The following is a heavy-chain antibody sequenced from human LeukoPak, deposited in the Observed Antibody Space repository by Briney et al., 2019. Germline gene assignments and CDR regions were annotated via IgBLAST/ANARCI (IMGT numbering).Heavy chain of an antibody. J-gene: IGHJ4*02. CDR3: ARAGPEYCSGGSCYSGRGYYFDY. D-gene: IGHD2-15*01. V-gene: IGHV3-11*04. CDR1: GFTFSDYY. Sequence: GGSLRLSCAASGFTFSDYYMTWIRQAPGKGLEWVSYITNSGTTIYYADSVKGRFTISRDNSKNSLYLQMNSLRAEDTAVYYCARAGPEYCSGGSCYSGRGYYFDYWGQGTLVTVSS. CDR2: ITNSGTTI.